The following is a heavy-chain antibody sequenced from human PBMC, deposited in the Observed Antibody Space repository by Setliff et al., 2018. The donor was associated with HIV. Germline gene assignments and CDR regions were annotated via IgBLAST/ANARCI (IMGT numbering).Heavy chain of an antibody. CDR3: ARLGAENFGDYDWVDY. J-gene: IGHJ4*02. V-gene: IGHV4-39*01. Sequence: SETLSLTCTVSGGSINSSTYYWGWIRQPPGKGLEWIGSFYYSGRTYYSPSLRSRVTISVDTSKNQFSLKLNSVTAADTAAYYCARLGAENFGDYDWVDYWGQGTLVTVSS. CDR2: FYYSGRT. CDR1: GGSINSSTYY. D-gene: IGHD5-12*01.